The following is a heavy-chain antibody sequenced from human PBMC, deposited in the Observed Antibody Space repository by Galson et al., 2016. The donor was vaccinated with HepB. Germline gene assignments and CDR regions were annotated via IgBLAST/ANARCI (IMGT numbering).Heavy chain of an antibody. J-gene: IGHJ6*02. V-gene: IGHV3-9*01. CDR3: ARRYCSSTSCRDYYYYYGMDV. CDR2: ISWNSGNT. D-gene: IGHD2-2*01. CDR1: GFTFDDYA. Sequence: SLRLSCAASGFTFDDYAMHWVRQAPGKGLEWVSGISWNSGNTGYADSVKGRFTISRDNSKNTLYLQMNSLRAEDTAVYYCARRYCSSTSCRDYYYYYGMDVWGQGTTVTVSS.